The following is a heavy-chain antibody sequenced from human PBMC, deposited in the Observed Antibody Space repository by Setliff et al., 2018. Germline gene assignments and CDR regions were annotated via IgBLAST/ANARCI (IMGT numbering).Heavy chain of an antibody. J-gene: IGHJ1*01. D-gene: IGHD6-19*01. Sequence: PSETLSLTCVVYGGSFSNYYWSWIRQPPGKGLEWIGEINHSGSTNYNPSLKSRVTISVDTSKNQFSLKLSSVTAADTAVYYCARASGGIAVAVFQHWGQGTLVTVSS. CDR3: ARASGGIAVAVFQH. CDR2: INHSGST. CDR1: GGSFSNYY. V-gene: IGHV4-34*01.